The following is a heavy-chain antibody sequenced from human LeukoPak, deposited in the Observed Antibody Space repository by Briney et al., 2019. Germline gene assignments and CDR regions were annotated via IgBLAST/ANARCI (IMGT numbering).Heavy chain of an antibody. D-gene: IGHD3-22*01. J-gene: IGHJ4*02. Sequence: GGSLRLSCAASGFTVSSNYMSWVRQAPGKGLEWVSVIYSGGSTYYADSVKGRFTISRDNSKNTLYLQMNSLRAEDTAVYYCARHHYYDSSGCFDYWGQGTLVTVSS. CDR3: ARHHYYDSSGCFDY. V-gene: IGHV3-66*04. CDR2: IYSGGST. CDR1: GFTVSSNY.